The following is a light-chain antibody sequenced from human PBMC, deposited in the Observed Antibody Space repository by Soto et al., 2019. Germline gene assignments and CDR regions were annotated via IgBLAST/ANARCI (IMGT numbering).Light chain of an antibody. V-gene: IGKV1-5*01. J-gene: IGKJ2*01. CDR2: DAS. Sequence: DIQLTQSPSTLSASVGDRVTITCRASQTLNNYLAWYQHKPGTAPKLLIYDASTLESGVPSRFSGSASGTEFTLTITSLQPDDLAMYYCQEYATYPYTLGQGTKLEI. CDR1: QTLNNY. CDR3: QEYATYPYT.